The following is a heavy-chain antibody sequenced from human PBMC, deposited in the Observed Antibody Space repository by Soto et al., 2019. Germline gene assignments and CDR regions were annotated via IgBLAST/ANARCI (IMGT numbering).Heavy chain of an antibody. V-gene: IGHV4-30-4*01. D-gene: IGHD3-22*01. CDR1: GGSISSGDYY. CDR3: ARDLGSYYYDSSGYYPPGGSGPFDY. CDR2: IYYSGST. J-gene: IGHJ4*02. Sequence: SETLSLTCTVSGGSISSGDYYWSWIRQPPGKGLEWIGYIYYSGSTYYNPSLKSRVTISVDTSKNQFSLKLSSVTAADTAVYYCARDLGSYYYDSSGYYPPGGSGPFDYWGQGTLVTVSS.